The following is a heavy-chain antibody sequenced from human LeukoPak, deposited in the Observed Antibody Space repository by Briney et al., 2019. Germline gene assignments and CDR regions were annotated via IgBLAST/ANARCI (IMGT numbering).Heavy chain of an antibody. CDR3: AALSQTLPPDY. Sequence: GGSLRLSCAASGSTFSDYYMSWIRQAPGKGLEWVSYISSSGSSMYYADSVKGRFTISRDNAKNTLYLQMNSLRAEDTAMYYCAALSQTLPPDYWGQGAQVTVSS. CDR2: ISSSGSSM. V-gene: IGHV3-11*04. CDR1: GSTFSDYY. J-gene: IGHJ4*02.